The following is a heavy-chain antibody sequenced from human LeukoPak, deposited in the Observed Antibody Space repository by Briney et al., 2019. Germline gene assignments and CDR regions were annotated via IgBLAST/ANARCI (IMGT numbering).Heavy chain of an antibody. CDR3: ARLGLLWFGESGDYYHMDV. V-gene: IGHV4-59*12. D-gene: IGHD3-10*01. J-gene: IGHJ6*03. CDR2: IYYSGST. Sequence: SETLSLTCTVSGGSISSYYWSWIRQPPGKGLEWIGYIYYSGSTNYNPSLKSRVTISVDTSKNQFSLKLSSVTAADTAVYYCARLGLLWFGESGDYYHMDVWGKGTTVTISS. CDR1: GGSISSYY.